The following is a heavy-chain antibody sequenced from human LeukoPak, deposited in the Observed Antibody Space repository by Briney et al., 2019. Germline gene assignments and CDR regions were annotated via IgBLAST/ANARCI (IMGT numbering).Heavy chain of an antibody. CDR3: ARESIAVAVTAYDY. Sequence: GGSLRLSCAASGFTFSSYWMSWVRQAPGKGLEWVANIKQDGSEKYYVDSVKGRFTISRDNAKNSLYLQMNSLRAEDTAVYYCARESIAVAVTAYDYWGQGTRVTVSS. CDR2: IKQDGSEK. J-gene: IGHJ4*02. V-gene: IGHV3-7*01. D-gene: IGHD6-19*01. CDR1: GFTFSSYW.